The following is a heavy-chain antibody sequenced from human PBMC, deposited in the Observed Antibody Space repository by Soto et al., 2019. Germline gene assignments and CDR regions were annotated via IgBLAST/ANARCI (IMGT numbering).Heavy chain of an antibody. J-gene: IGHJ6*02. D-gene: IGHD5-18*01. V-gene: IGHV6-1*01. CDR2: TYYRSKWYN. Sequence: SQTLSLTCAISGDSVSSNSAAWNWIRQSPSRGLEWLGRTYYRSKWYNDYAVSVKSRITINPDTSKNQFSLQLNSVTPEDTAVYYCAREQIQLWATAPTTYYYYGMDVWGQGTTVTVSS. CDR1: GDSVSSNSAA. CDR3: AREQIQLWATAPTTYYYYGMDV.